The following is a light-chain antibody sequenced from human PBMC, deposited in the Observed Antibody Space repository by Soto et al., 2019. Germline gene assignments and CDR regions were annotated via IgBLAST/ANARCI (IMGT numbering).Light chain of an antibody. Sequence: DIQMTQSPSTLSASVGDRVTITCRASQSISRSLAWYQQKPGKAPKLLIYKASSLESGVPSRFSGSGSGTEFTLTISSLQPDDFATYHCQQYSSYSPLTFDGGTKVEIK. CDR1: QSISRS. J-gene: IGKJ4*01. CDR3: QQYSSYSPLT. V-gene: IGKV1-5*03. CDR2: KAS.